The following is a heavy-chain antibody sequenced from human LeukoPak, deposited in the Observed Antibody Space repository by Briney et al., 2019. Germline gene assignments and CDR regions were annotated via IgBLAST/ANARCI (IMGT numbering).Heavy chain of an antibody. V-gene: IGHV3-30*04. D-gene: IGHD3-10*01. CDR2: ISYDGSNK. J-gene: IGHJ5*02. CDR1: GFTFSSYA. Sequence: GRSLRLSCAASGFTFSSYAMHWVRQAPGKGLEWVAVISYDGSNKYYADSVKGRFTISRDNSKNTLYLQMNSLRAEDTAVYYCAKDRVWYGEENWFDPWGQGTLVTVSS. CDR3: AKDRVWYGEENWFDP.